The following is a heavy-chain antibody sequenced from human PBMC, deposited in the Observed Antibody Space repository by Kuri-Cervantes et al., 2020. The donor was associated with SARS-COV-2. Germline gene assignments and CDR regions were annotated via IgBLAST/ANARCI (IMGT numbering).Heavy chain of an antibody. D-gene: IGHD3-22*01. J-gene: IGHJ3*02. CDR1: GYTFTSYD. CDR3: ARDFRGSNYYDSSGPHDAFDI. V-gene: IGHV1-46*01. CDR2: INPSGGST. Sequence: ASVKVSCKASGYTFTSYDINWVRQATGQGLEWMGIINPSGGSTSYAQKFQGRVTMTRDTSTSTVYMELSSLRSEDTAVYYCARDFRGSNYYDSSGPHDAFDIWGQGTMVTVSS.